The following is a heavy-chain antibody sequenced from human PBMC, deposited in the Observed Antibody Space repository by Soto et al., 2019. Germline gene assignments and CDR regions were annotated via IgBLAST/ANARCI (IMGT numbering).Heavy chain of an antibody. J-gene: IGHJ4*02. CDR3: AKSPNFYCSSTNCYKFYFDF. CDR2: ISYDGSDK. V-gene: IGHV3-30*18. D-gene: IGHD2-2*02. CDR1: GFTFNTYG. Sequence: GGSLRLSCAASGFTFNTYGMHWVRQAPGKGLEWVAVISYDGSDKYYADSVKGRFIISRDNSKNTLYLQMNSLRAEDTAIYYCAKSPNFYCSSTNCYKFYFDFWGQGALVTVYS.